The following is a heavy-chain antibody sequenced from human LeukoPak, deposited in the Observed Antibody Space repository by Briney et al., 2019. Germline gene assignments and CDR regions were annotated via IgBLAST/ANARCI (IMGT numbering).Heavy chain of an antibody. Sequence: SETLSLTCTVSGGSISSGDYHWSWIRQPPGKGLEWIGYIYDSGNTYYNPSLKSRLTISVDTSKNQFSLKLTSVTAADTAVYYCARCLRFFYWLDPWGQGTLVTVSS. J-gene: IGHJ5*02. CDR1: GGSISSGDYH. CDR2: IYDSGNT. V-gene: IGHV4-30-4*08. D-gene: IGHD3-3*01. CDR3: ARCLRFFYWLDP.